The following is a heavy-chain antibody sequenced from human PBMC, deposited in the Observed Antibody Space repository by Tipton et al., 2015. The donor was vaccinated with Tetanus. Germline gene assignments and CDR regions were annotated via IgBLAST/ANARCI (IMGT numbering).Heavy chain of an antibody. J-gene: IGHJ5*02. CDR1: GGSISSGDYY. CDR2: IYYSGST. Sequence: TLSLTCTVSGGSISSGDYYWSWIRQPPGKGLEWIGYIYYSGSTYYNPSLKSRVTISVDTSKNQFSLKLSSVTAADTAVYYCARVPLASTSGYYSFDPWGQGTLVTVSS. CDR3: ARVPLASTSGYYSFDP. D-gene: IGHD3-3*01. V-gene: IGHV4-30-4*01.